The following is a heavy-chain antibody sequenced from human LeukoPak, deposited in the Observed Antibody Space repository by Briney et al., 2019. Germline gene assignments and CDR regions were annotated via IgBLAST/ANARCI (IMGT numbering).Heavy chain of an antibody. Sequence: PGGSLRLSCAASGFTVSSNYMSWVRQAPRKGLEWVSVIYSGGSTYYADSVKGRFTISRDNSKNTLYLQMNSLRAEDTAVYYCARGITVTTPGGYWGQGTLVTVSS. CDR1: GFTVSSNY. V-gene: IGHV3-53*01. J-gene: IGHJ4*02. D-gene: IGHD4-17*01. CDR2: IYSGGST. CDR3: ARGITVTTPGGY.